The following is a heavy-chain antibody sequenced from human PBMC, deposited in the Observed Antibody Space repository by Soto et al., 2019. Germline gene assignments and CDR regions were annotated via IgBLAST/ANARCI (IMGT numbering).Heavy chain of an antibody. CDR3: ARGRASGSYYLLGY. CDR1: GDTFTTYD. J-gene: IGHJ4*02. D-gene: IGHD3-10*01. CDR2: INPNSGNI. Sequence: ASVKVSCKASGDTFTTYDINWVRQATGHGLEWMGWINPNSGNIGYAQRFQGRVTMTRDTAIRTAYMEVSSLRSDDTAVYYCARGRASGSYYLLGYWGQGTLVTVSS. V-gene: IGHV1-8*01.